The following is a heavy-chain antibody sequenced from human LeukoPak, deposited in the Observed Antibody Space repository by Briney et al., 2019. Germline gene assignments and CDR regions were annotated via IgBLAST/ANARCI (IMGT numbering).Heavy chain of an antibody. D-gene: IGHD6-19*01. V-gene: IGHV1-18*01. CDR2: SSAYNGNT. Sequence: ASVTVSCKASVYTFTSYGISWVRQAPGQGLEWMGWSSAYNGNTNYAQKLQGRVTMTTDTSTSTAYMELRSLRSDDTAVYYCARVSLADYSFDCWGQGTLVTVSS. CDR3: ARVSLADYSFDC. J-gene: IGHJ4*02. CDR1: VYTFTSYG.